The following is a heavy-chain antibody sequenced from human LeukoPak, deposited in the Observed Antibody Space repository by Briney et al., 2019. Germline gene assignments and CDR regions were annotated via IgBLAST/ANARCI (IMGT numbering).Heavy chain of an antibody. D-gene: IGHD6-13*01. V-gene: IGHV3-30*04. J-gene: IGHJ1*01. CDR1: GFVFRSYP. CDR3: ATREVITAAGTLQH. CDR2: ISYDGNHI. Sequence: PGGSLRLSCAASGFVFRSYPMQWARQAPGKGLEWVTIISYDGNHIFYADSVKGRFTISRDNSKNTLYLQMNSLRAEDTAVYYCATREVITAAGTLQHWGQGTLATVSS.